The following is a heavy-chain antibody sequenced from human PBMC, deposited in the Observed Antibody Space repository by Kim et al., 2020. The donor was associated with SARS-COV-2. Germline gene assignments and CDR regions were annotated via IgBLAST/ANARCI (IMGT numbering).Heavy chain of an antibody. CDR2: IYPGDSDT. CDR3: ARLYDYVWGRGGEDYYYGMDV. V-gene: IGHV5-51*01. Sequence: GESLKISCKGSGYSFTSYWIGWVRQMPGKGLEWMGIIYPGDSDTRYSPSFQGQVTISADKSISTAYLQWSSLKASDTAMYYCARLYDYVWGRGGEDYYYGMDVWGQGTTVTVSS. CDR1: GYSFTSYW. J-gene: IGHJ6*02. D-gene: IGHD3-16*01.